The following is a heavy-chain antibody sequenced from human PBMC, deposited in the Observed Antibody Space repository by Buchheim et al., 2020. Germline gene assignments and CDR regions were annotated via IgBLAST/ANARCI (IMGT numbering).Heavy chain of an antibody. CDR3: ARDHYDFWSGYLGNYYYGMDV. CDR1: GGSISSYY. V-gene: IGHV4-59*01. CDR2: IYYSGST. Sequence: QVQLQESGPGLVKPSETLSLTCTVSGGSISSYYWSWIRQPPGKGLEWIGYIYYSGSTNYNPSLKSRVTISVDTSKNQFSLKLSSVTAADTAVYYCARDHYDFWSGYLGNYYYGMDVWGQGTT. D-gene: IGHD3-3*01. J-gene: IGHJ6*02.